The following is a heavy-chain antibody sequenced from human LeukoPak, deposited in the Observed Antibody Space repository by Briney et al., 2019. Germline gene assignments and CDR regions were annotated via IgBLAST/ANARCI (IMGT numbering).Heavy chain of an antibody. Sequence: PSETLSLTCAVYGGSFSGYYWGWIRQPPGKGLEWIGSIYHSGSTYYNPSLKSRVTISVDTSKNQFSLKLRSVTAADTAVYYCARDRVVGYYDSSGYHDAFDIWGPGTMVTVSP. CDR2: IYHSGST. CDR3: ARDRVVGYYDSSGYHDAFDI. J-gene: IGHJ3*02. CDR1: GGSFSGYY. V-gene: IGHV4-38-2*02. D-gene: IGHD3-22*01.